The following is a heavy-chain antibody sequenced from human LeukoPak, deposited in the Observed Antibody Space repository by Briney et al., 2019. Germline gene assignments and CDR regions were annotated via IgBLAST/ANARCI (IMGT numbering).Heavy chain of an antibody. J-gene: IGHJ4*02. V-gene: IGHV1-69*06. D-gene: IGHD3-22*01. Sequence: SVKVSCKASGGTFSSYAISWVRQAPGQGLEWMGGIIPIFGTANYAQKFQGRVTITADKSTSTAYMELSSLRYEDTAVYYCARARYYYDSSGPHGSYYFDYWGQGTLVTVSS. CDR2: IIPIFGTA. CDR3: ARARYYYDSSGPHGSYYFDY. CDR1: GGTFSSYA.